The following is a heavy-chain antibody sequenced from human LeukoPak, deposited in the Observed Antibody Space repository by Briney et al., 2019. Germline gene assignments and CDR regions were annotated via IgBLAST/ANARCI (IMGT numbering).Heavy chain of an antibody. CDR2: IIPIFGTA. CDR3: ASTRYYYDSSGYLGY. D-gene: IGHD3-22*01. V-gene: IGHV1-69*13. J-gene: IGHJ4*02. CDR1: GGTFSSYT. Sequence: ASVKVSCTASGGTFSSYTISWVRQAPGQGLEWMGGIIPIFGTANYAQKFQGRVTITADESTSTAYMELSSLRSEDTAVYYCASTRYYYDSSGYLGYWGQGTLVTVSS.